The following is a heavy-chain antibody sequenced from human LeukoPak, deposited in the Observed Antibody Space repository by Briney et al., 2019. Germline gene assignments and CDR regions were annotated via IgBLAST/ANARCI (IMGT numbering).Heavy chain of an antibody. J-gene: IGHJ4*02. CDR2: ISYDGSNK. Sequence: GGSLRLSCAASGFTFSSYAMHWVRQAPGKGLEWVAVISYDGSNKYYADSVKGRFTISRDNSKNTLYLQMNSLRAEGTAVYYCAKGDYGDYYFDYWGQGTLVTVSS. CDR3: AKGDYGDYYFDY. V-gene: IGHV3-30*04. CDR1: GFTFSSYA. D-gene: IGHD4-17*01.